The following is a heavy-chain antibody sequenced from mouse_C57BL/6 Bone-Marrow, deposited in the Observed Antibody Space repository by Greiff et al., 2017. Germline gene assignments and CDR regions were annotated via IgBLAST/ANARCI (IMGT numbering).Heavy chain of an antibody. CDR2: IYPRSGNT. Sequence: QVQLQQSGAELARPGASVKLSCKASGYTFTSYGISWVKQRTGPGLEWIGEIYPRSGNTYYNEKCKGKATLTADTSSSTAYMELRSLTSEDSAVYVVAGRDGYYVWFAYWGQGTLVTVSA. CDR1: GYTFTSYG. D-gene: IGHD2-3*01. CDR3: AGRDGYYVWFAY. V-gene: IGHV1-81*01. J-gene: IGHJ3*01.